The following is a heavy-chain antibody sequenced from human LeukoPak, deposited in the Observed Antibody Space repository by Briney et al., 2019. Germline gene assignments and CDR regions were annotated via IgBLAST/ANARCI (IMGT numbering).Heavy chain of an antibody. Sequence: GASVKVSCKASGYTFTSYYMHWVRQAPGQGLEWMGIINPSGGSTSYAQKFQGRVTMTRDTSTSTVYMELSSLRSEDTAVYYCARDSLGREGNNWKPAYFDYWGQGPRVTVSS. J-gene: IGHJ4*02. CDR3: ARDSLGREGNNWKPAYFDY. D-gene: IGHD5-24*01. CDR1: GYTFTSYY. V-gene: IGHV1-46*01. CDR2: INPSGGST.